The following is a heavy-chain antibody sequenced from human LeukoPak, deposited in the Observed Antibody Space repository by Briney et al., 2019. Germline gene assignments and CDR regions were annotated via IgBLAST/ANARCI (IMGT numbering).Heavy chain of an antibody. V-gene: IGHV3-21*01. Sequence: PGGSLRLSCAASGFTVSSNYMSWVRQAPGKGLEWVSSISSSNTYIYYADSVKGRFTISRDNAKNSLYLQMNSLRAEDTALYYCARADPYEDWGQGTLVTVSS. CDR3: ARADPYED. CDR2: ISSSNTYI. J-gene: IGHJ4*02. D-gene: IGHD3-3*01. CDR1: GFTVSSNY.